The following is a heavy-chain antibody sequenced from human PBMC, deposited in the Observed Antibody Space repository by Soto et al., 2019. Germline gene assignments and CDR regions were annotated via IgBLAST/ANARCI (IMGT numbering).Heavy chain of an antibody. CDR2: IYYSGTT. Sequence: NPSETLSLTCTVSSASISSSGYTWGWIRQPPGKGLEWIGSIYYSGTTNYNPSLNSRVTVSVDTSKNQFSLKVTSVTAADTAVYYCARLHGYCISSSCHGHYAMDVWGQGTTVTVSS. CDR1: SASISSSGYT. V-gene: IGHV4-39*01. J-gene: IGHJ6*02. D-gene: IGHD2-2*01. CDR3: ARLHGYCISSSCHGHYAMDV.